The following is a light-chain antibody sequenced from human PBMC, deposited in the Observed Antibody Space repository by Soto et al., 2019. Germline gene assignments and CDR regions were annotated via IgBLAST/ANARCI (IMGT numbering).Light chain of an antibody. V-gene: IGKV3-15*01. CDR3: QQYNNWPSGT. J-gene: IGKJ1*01. Sequence: EIVMTQSPATLSVSPGERVTLSCRASQSVSSNLAWYHQKPGQAPRLLIYGAYVRATGIPARFSGSGSGTEFTLTISSLQSEDFAVYYCQQYNNWPSGTFGQGTKVDI. CDR1: QSVSSN. CDR2: GAY.